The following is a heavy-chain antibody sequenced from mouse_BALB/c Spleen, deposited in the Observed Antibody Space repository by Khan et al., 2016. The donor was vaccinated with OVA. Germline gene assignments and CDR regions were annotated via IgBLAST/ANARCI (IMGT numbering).Heavy chain of an antibody. CDR3: ARNSYMYDFTY. Sequence: QVQLKESGPGLVQPSQSLSITCTVSGFSLTTYGLHWVRQSPGKGLEWLGVTRSGGNTDYNAGFISRLSIPKDNSKSQVFFKRNSLQADDTAMDYCARNSYMYDFTYWGQGTLVTVSA. CDR1: GFSLTTYG. CDR2: TRSGGNT. J-gene: IGHJ3*01. D-gene: IGHD2-14*01. V-gene: IGHV2-2*01.